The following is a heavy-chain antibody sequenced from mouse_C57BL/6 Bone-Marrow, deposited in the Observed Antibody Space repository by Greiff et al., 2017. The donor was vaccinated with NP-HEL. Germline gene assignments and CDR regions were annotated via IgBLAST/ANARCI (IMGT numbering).Heavy chain of an antibody. J-gene: IGHJ4*01. CDR3: ANTDYYGSSLYYAMDY. D-gene: IGHD1-1*01. Sequence: VQLQQSGPGLVQPSQSLSITCTVSGFSLTSYGVHWVRQSPGKGLEWLGVIWRGGSTDYNAAFMSRLSITKDNSKSQVFFKMNSLQADDTAIYYCANTDYYGSSLYYAMDYWGQETSVTVSS. CDR1: GFSLTSYG. V-gene: IGHV2-5*01. CDR2: IWRGGST.